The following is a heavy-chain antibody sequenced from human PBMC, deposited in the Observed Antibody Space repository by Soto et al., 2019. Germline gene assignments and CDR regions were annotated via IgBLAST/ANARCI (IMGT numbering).Heavy chain of an antibody. J-gene: IGHJ5*02. CDR2: IIPIFGTA. CDR1: GGTFSSYA. CDR3: AREYYYGSGSYYNWFDP. V-gene: IGHV1-69*06. D-gene: IGHD3-10*01. Sequence: GASVKVSCKASGGTFSSYAISWVRQAPGQGLEWMGGIIPIFGTANYAQKFQGRVTITADKSTSTAYMELSSLRSEDTAVYYCAREYYYGSGSYYNWFDPWGQGTLVTVS.